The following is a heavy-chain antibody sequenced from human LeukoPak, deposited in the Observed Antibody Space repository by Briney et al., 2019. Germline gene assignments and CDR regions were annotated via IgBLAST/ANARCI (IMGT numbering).Heavy chain of an antibody. CDR3: ARGILKP. V-gene: IGHV4-34*01. Sequence: PSETLSLTCAVYGGSFSGCYWSWIRQPPGKGLEWIGEINHSGSTNYDPSLKSRVTISVDTSKNQFSLKLSSVTAADTAVYYCARGILKPWGQGTLVTVSS. J-gene: IGHJ5*02. CDR2: INHSGST. CDR1: GGSFSGCY.